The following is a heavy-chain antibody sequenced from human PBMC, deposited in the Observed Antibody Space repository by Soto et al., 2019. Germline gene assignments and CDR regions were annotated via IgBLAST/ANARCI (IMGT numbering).Heavy chain of an antibody. V-gene: IGHV4-30-4*08. J-gene: IGHJ4*02. CDR3: ASRGTTTDCSGGSCYARGFDY. D-gene: IGHD2-15*01. Sequence: SETLSLTCTVSGGSISSGGYYWTWIRQHPGKGLEWIGYIYYSGSTYYNQSLKSRVTISVDTSKNQFSLKLSSVTAADTAVYYCASRGTTTDCSGGSCYARGFDYWGQGTLVTSPQ. CDR2: IYYSGST. CDR1: GGSISSGGYY.